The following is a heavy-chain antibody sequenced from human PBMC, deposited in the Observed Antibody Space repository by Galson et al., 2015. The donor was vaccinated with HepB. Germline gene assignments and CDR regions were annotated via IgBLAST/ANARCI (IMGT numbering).Heavy chain of an antibody. CDR2: IYTSDSDT. CDR3: AILVGSLYDSSGYYYVELGY. Sequence: QSGAAVTRPGESLSTSWQGSGYNFTIYWVGWVRQMPGQGLVWLGTIYTSDSDTRLRPSYQGQVTISADKASSLAYLQWISLKGSDTGMYYCAILVGSLYDSSGYYYVELGYWGQGTLVTVSS. J-gene: IGHJ4*02. D-gene: IGHD3-22*01. CDR1: GYNFTIYW. V-gene: IGHV5-51*01.